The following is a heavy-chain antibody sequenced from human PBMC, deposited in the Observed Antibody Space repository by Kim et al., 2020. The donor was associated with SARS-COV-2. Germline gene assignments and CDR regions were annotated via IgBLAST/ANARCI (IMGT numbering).Heavy chain of an antibody. D-gene: IGHD6-19*01. CDR1: GFTFSSYA. V-gene: IGHV3-23*01. CDR2: ISGSGGST. Sequence: GGSLRLSCAASGFTFSSYAMSWVRQAPGKGLEWVSAISGSGGSTYYADSVKGRFTISRDNSKNTLYLQMNSMRAEDTAVFYCEKNPRQWLVPGNWFDPWGQGTVVTVSS. J-gene: IGHJ5*02. CDR3: EKNPRQWLVPGNWFDP.